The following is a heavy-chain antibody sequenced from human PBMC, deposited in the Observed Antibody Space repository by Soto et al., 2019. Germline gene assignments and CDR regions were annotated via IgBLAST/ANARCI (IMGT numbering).Heavy chain of an antibody. D-gene: IGHD6-19*01. V-gene: IGHV4-4*07. CDR3: ARGPYTSGWFAFDY. Sequence: SETLSLTCTVSGGSIISQYWSWIRQPAGKGLEWIGRIYNNANTNYNPSLKGRVTMSVDTSKNQFSLKLSSVTAAETAVYYCARGPYTSGWFAFDYWGQGILVTVSS. CDR2: IYNNANT. CDR1: GGSIISQY. J-gene: IGHJ4*02.